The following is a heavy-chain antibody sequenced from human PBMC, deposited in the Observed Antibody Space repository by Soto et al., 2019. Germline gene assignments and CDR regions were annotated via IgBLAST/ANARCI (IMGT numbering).Heavy chain of an antibody. CDR2: IYHSGST. CDR3: AREGYCSGGSCYRWWFDP. CDR1: GGSISSGGYS. V-gene: IGHV4-30-2*01. Sequence: LSLTCAVSGGSISSGGYSWSWIRQPPGKGLEWIGYIYHSGSTYYNPSLKSRVTISVDRSKNQFSLKLSSVTAADTAVYYCAREGYCSGGSCYRWWFDPWGQGTLVTVSS. D-gene: IGHD2-15*01. J-gene: IGHJ5*02.